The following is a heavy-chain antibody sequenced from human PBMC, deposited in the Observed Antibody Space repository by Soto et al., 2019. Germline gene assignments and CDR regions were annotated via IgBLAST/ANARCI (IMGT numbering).Heavy chain of an antibody. Sequence: QLQLQESGPGLVKPSETLSLTCTVSGGSISSSSYYWGWIRQPPGKGLEWIGSIYYSGSTYYNPSLKSRVTISVDTSRNLFSLKLSSVTGAGTGVYYGARHRQYSNYFDYWGQGTLVTVSS. D-gene: IGHD4-4*01. J-gene: IGHJ4*02. CDR3: ARHRQYSNYFDY. V-gene: IGHV4-39*01. CDR2: IYYSGST. CDR1: GGSISSSSYY.